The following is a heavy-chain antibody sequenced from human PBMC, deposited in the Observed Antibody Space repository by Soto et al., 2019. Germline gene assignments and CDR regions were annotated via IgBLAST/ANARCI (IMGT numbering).Heavy chain of an antibody. V-gene: IGHV1-46*01. CDR2: IYPRGGST. J-gene: IGHJ6*02. CDR3: ARVGYSSTGTTLHFHGLDV. Sequence: ASVKVSCKTSGYNFTSHYIHWVRQAPGQRLESMGIIYPRGGSTIYAQKFQGKVTMTRDTFTHTLYMELSSLRSEDTAIYYCARVGYSSTGTTLHFHGLDVWGQGTTVTVSS. D-gene: IGHD3-22*01. CDR1: GYNFTSHY.